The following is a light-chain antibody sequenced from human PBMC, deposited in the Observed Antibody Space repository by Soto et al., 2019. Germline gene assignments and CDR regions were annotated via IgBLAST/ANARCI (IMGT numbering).Light chain of an antibody. CDR2: KAS. CDR3: QQYNSYWT. CDR1: HSISSW. V-gene: IGKV1-5*03. Sequence: DIQMTQSPSTLSASMGDRVTITCRASHSISSWLAWYQQKPGKAPKLLIYKASSLESGVPSRFSGSGSGTEFTLTISSLQPDDFATYYCQQYNSYWTFGQGTKVAIK. J-gene: IGKJ1*01.